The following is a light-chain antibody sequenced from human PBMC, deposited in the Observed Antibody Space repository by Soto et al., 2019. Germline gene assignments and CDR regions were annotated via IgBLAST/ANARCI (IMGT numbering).Light chain of an antibody. CDR3: QHYSSPWT. Sequence: EFGLTQSPGTLSLSPGERATLSCRASQSVSSTYLAWYQQRPGQAPRLLIYGASSRATGIPDRFSGSGSETDFTLTISRLEPEDFAVYFRQHYSSPWTFGQGTKVEIK. J-gene: IGKJ1*01. CDR1: QSVSSTY. V-gene: IGKV3-20*01. CDR2: GAS.